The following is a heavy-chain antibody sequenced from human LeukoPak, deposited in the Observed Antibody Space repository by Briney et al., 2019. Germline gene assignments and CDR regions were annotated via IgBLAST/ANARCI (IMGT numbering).Heavy chain of an antibody. Sequence: GGSLRLSCAASGFSVSSNYMSWVRQAPGKGLEWVSVIYSGGSTYYADSVKGRFTISRDNSKNTLYLQMKSLRAEDTAVFYCARGYYYGTTGHFDSWGQGSLVTVSS. CDR3: ARGYYYGTTGHFDS. CDR2: IYSGGST. J-gene: IGHJ4*02. CDR1: GFSVSSNY. V-gene: IGHV3-53*01. D-gene: IGHD3-10*01.